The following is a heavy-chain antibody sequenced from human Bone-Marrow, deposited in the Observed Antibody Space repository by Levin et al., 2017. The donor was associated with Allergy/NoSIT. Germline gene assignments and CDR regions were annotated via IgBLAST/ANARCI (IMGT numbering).Heavy chain of an antibody. D-gene: IGHD2-2*02. J-gene: IGHJ4*02. CDR1: GFTFSSYA. Sequence: SGGSLRLSCAASGFTFSSYAMSWVRQAPGKGLEWVSAISGSGGSTYYADSVKGRFTISRDNSKNTLYLQMNSLRAEDTAVYYCAKRGGYCISTSCYIPIDYWGQGTLVTVSS. CDR3: AKRGGYCISTSCYIPIDY. CDR2: ISGSGGST. V-gene: IGHV3-23*01.